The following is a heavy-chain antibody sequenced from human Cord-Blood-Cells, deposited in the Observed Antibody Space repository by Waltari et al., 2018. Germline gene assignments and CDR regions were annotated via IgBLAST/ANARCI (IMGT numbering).Heavy chain of an antibody. CDR3: TTAIVVAEGGFDY. CDR2: IKSKTDGGTT. J-gene: IGHJ4*02. D-gene: IGHD3-22*01. CDR1: GFTFSNAW. Sequence: EVQLVESGGGLVKPGGSLRLSCAASGFTFSNAWMSWVRQGPGKGLEWVGRIKSKTDGGTTDYVAPVKGRFTISRDDSKNTLYLQMNSLKTEDTAVYYCTTAIVVAEGGFDYWGQGTLVTVSS. V-gene: IGHV3-15*01.